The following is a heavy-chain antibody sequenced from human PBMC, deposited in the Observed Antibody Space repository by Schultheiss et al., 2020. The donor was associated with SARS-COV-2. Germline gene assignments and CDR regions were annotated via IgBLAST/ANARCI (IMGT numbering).Heavy chain of an antibody. J-gene: IGHJ6*03. CDR1: GFTFSSYA. CDR3: ARLVTVTTASPPYYYYYMDV. CDR2: IKQDGSEK. Sequence: GGSLRLSCAASGFTFSSYAMSWVRQAPGKGLEWVANIKQDGSEKYYVDSVKGRFTISRDNAKNSLYLQMNSLRAEDTAVYYCARLVTVTTASPPYYYYYMDVWGKGTTVTVSS. V-gene: IGHV3-7*01. D-gene: IGHD4-11*01.